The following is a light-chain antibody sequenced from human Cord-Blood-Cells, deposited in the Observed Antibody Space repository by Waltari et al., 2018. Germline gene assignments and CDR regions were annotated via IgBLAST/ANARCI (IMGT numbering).Light chain of an antibody. CDR3: NSRDSSGNHLWV. CDR1: SLRSDY. J-gene: IGLJ3*02. V-gene: IGLV3-19*01. CDR2: GKN. Sequence: SSELTQDPAVSVALGQTVRIICQRESLRSDYASWNQQKPGQAPGFVIYGKNSRPSGIPDRFSGSSSGNTASLTITGAQAEDEADYYCNSRDSSGNHLWVFGGGTKLTVL.